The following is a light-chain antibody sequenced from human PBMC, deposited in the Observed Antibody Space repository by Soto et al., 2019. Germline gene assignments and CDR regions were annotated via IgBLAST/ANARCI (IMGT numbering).Light chain of an antibody. V-gene: IGLV2-14*01. CDR1: SGDVGAYNL. Sequence: QSALTQPRSVSGSPGQSVTISCTGTSGDVGAYNLVSWYQQHPGRVPQLIIYEVRNRPSGISFRFSGSKSGNTASLTISGLQAEDEADYYCSSFTSKSTLIFGGGTKLTVL. CDR3: SSFTSKSTLI. CDR2: EVR. J-gene: IGLJ2*01.